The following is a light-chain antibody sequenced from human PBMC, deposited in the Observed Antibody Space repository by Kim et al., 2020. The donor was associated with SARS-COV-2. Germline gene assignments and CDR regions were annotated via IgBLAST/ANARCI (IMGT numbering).Light chain of an antibody. CDR1: SSNIGAGYA. Sequence: QGVPPSCTGGSSNIGAGYAVHWYQRLPEAAPRLLIYTNTNRPSGVPDRISGSKSGTSASLAIAGLQAEDEADYDCQSYDNSLNNWVFGAGTKVTVL. V-gene: IGLV1-40*01. CDR3: QSYDNSLNNWV. CDR2: TNT. J-gene: IGLJ1*01.